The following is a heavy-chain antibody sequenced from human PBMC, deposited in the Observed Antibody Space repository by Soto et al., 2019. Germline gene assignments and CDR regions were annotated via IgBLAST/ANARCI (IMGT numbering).Heavy chain of an antibody. CDR2: INHSGST. Sequence: SETLSLTCAVYGGSFSGYYRSWIRQPPGKGLEWIGEINHSGSTNYNPSLKGRVTISVDTSKNQFSLKLSSVTAADTAVYYCARWGYFDAFDIWGQGTMVTVSS. J-gene: IGHJ3*02. CDR3: ARWGYFDAFDI. V-gene: IGHV4-34*01. D-gene: IGHD2-15*01. CDR1: GGSFSGYY.